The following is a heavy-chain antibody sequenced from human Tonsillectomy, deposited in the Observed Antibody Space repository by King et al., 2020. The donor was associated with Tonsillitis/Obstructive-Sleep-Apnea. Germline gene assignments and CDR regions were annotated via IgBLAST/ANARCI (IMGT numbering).Heavy chain of an antibody. CDR2: IDPGDFYT. CDR1: GYSFTSYW. J-gene: IGHJ6*03. Sequence: QLVQSGAEVKKPGESLRISCQGSGYSFTSYWITWVRQMPGKGLEWMGMIDPGDFYTNYSPSFPGHVTIAADKSISAAYLQWSSLKASDTAVYYCARRGPAGYMDVWGKGTTVTVSS. CDR3: ARRGPAGYMDV. V-gene: IGHV5-10-1*01. D-gene: IGHD1-14*01.